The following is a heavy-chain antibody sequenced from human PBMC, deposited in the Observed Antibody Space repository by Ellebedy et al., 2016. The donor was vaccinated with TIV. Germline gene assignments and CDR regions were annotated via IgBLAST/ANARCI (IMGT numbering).Heavy chain of an antibody. CDR3: ARRDSTDWDFDH. J-gene: IGHJ4*02. CDR1: GYRFTSYW. V-gene: IGHV5-51*01. Sequence: GESLKISCKASGYRFTSYWIGWVRQTPGKGLEWMGLIYPSDSDSTSTTYNPSFQAQVTISVEKSITTAYLQWSSLKASDTAMYYCARRDSTDWDFDHWGQGTLVTVSS. D-gene: IGHD2/OR15-2a*01. CDR2: IYPSDSDSTST.